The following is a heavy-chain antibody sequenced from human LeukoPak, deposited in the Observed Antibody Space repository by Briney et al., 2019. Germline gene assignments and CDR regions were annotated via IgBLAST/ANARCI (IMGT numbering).Heavy chain of an antibody. CDR2: ISSSSRFI. J-gene: IGHJ2*01. D-gene: IGHD2-15*01. CDR3: ARAVYCSGGGCFWYFDL. CDR1: GFTFSSYG. V-gene: IGHV3-21*01. Sequence: PGGSLRLSCAASGFTFSSYGMSWVRQAPGKGLEWVSLISSSSRFIYYGDSVKGRFTISRDNAEKSLYLQMNSLRAEDTAVCYCARAVYCSGGGCFWYFDLWGRGTLVTVSS.